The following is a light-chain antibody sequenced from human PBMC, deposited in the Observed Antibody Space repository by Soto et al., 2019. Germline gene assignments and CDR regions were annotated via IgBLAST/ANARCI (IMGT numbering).Light chain of an antibody. CDR3: NSYTNSSAVV. V-gene: IGLV2-14*01. CDR2: EVT. J-gene: IGLJ2*01. Sequence: QSVLTQPAYVSGSPGQSITISCAGTRDDIGAYDYVSWYQQHPGNAPKLLVYEVTNRPSGVSDRFSGSKSGNTASLTISGLQAEDEADYYCNSYTNSSAVVFGGGTKVTVL. CDR1: RDDIGAYDY.